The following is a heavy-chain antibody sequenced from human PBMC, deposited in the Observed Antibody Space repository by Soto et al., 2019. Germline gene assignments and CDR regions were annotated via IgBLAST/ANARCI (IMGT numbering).Heavy chain of an antibody. CDR3: AIALDTAMVTDY. D-gene: IGHD5-18*01. CDR2: IDPSDSYT. J-gene: IGHJ4*02. V-gene: IGHV5-10-1*01. CDR1: GYSFTSYW. Sequence: GESLKISCKGSGYSFTSYWISWVRQMPGKGLEWMGRIDPSDSYTNYSPSFQGHVTISADKSISTAYLQWSSLKASDTAMYYCAIALDTAMVTDYWGQGTLVTVSS.